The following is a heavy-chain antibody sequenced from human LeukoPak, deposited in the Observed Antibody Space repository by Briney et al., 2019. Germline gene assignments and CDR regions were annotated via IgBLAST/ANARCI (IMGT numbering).Heavy chain of an antibody. CDR1: GYSIGSGYS. V-gene: IGHV4-38-2*02. CDR3: QSYGSGNYGNFDY. D-gene: IGHD3-10*01. Sequence: SETLSLTCTVSGYSIGSGYSWGWIRQPPGKGLEWIGTLLHTGSTYYNPSLKSRVTISVDTSKNQFSLKLSSVTAADTAVYYCQSYGSGNYGNFDYWGQGTLVTVSS. J-gene: IGHJ4*02. CDR2: LLHTGST.